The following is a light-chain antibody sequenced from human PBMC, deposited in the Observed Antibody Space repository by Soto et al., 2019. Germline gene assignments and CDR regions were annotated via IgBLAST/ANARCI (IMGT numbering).Light chain of an antibody. V-gene: IGKV3-20*01. CDR1: QSVNSTY. CDR3: QQYGSSPWT. Sequence: VLTQSRGTVCLSPGDRATLTCRTRQSVNSTYLAWYQQKPGQAPRLLIYGASSRATGIPERISGSGSGTDFTLTISRLEPEDFAVYYCQQYGSSPWTFGQGTKVDI. CDR2: GAS. J-gene: IGKJ1*01.